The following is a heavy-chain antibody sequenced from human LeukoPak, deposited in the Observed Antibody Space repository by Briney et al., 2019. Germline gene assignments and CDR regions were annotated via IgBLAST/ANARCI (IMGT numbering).Heavy chain of an antibody. V-gene: IGHV3-43*02. Sequence: GGSLRLSCAASGFTLGAFAMHWVRQAPGKGLEWVSLIDKDGRKTYYADSVKGRFTVSRDNSKNSLYLQMTSLRTEDTALYYCATWAFYHGMDVWGQGATVTVYS. CDR2: IDKDGRKT. CDR1: GFTLGAFA. J-gene: IGHJ6*02. CDR3: ATWAFYHGMDV. D-gene: IGHD1-26*01.